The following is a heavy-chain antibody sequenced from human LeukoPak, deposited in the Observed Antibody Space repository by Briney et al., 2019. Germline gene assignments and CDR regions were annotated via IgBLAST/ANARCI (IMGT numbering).Heavy chain of an antibody. CDR1: GFTFSSYA. V-gene: IGHV3-30*04. D-gene: IGHD6-19*01. J-gene: IGHJ6*04. CDR3: ARDRGAVAGPYAMDV. CDR2: ISYDGSNK. Sequence: PGRSLRLTCAASGFTFSSYAMHWVRQAPGKGLEWVAVISYDGSNKYYADSVKGRFTISRDNSKNTLYLQMNGLRAEDTAVYYCARDRGAVAGPYAMDVWGKGTTVTVSS.